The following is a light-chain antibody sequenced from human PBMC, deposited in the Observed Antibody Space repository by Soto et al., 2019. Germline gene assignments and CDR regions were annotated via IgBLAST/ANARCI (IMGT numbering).Light chain of an antibody. CDR1: SSDVGGYNW. CDR3: SSYTSSNSVV. CDR2: DVS. Sequence: QSALTQPASVSGSPGQSITISCTGTSSDVGGYNWVAWYQQHPGKAPKLMICDVSNRPSGVPNRFSGSKSGNTASLTISGLQAEDEADYYCSSYTSSNSVVFGGGTQVTVL. J-gene: IGLJ3*02. V-gene: IGLV2-14*03.